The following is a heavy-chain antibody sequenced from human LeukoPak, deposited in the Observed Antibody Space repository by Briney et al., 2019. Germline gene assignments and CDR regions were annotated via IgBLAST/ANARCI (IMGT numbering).Heavy chain of an antibody. CDR2: IYSGGST. J-gene: IGHJ3*02. D-gene: IGHD1-1*01. CDR3: ARIETVADAFDI. V-gene: IGHV3-66*01. CDR1: GFTVSSNY. Sequence: GGSLRLSCAASGFTVSSNYMTWVRQAPGKGLEWVSLIYSGGSTSYADSVRGGFTISRDNSKNTLYLQMNSLRAEDTAVYYCARIETVADAFDIWGQGTLVTVSS.